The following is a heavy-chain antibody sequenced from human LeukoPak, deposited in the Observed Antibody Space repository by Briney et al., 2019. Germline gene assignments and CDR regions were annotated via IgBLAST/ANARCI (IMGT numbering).Heavy chain of an antibody. CDR2: IIPIFGTA. J-gene: IGHJ4*02. CDR1: GGTFSSYA. D-gene: IGHD3-3*01. V-gene: IGHV1-69*05. CDR3: ARRLLLEWSQGSDY. Sequence: SVKVSCKASGGTFSSYAISWVRQAPGQGLEWMGGIIPIFGTANYAQKFQGRVTMTRNTSISTAYMELSSLRSEDTAVYYCARRLLLEWSQGSDYWGQGTLVTVSS.